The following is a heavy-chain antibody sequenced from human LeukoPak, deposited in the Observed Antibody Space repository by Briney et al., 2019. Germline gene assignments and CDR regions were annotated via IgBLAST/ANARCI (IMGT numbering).Heavy chain of an antibody. V-gene: IGHV1-2*02. Sequence: GTSVTVSCKASGGTFSSYAISWVRQAPGQGLEWMGWINPNSGGTNYAQKFQGRVTMTRDTSISTAYMELSRLRSDDTAVYYCARGLRMTTVTTWAYWGQGTLVTVSS. CDR3: ARGLRMTTVTTWAY. D-gene: IGHD4-17*01. CDR1: GGTFSSYA. CDR2: INPNSGGT. J-gene: IGHJ4*02.